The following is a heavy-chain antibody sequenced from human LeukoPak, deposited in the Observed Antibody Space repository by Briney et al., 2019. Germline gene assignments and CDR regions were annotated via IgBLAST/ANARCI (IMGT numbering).Heavy chain of an antibody. V-gene: IGHV4-31*03. Sequence: SETLSLTCTVSGGSISSGGYYWSWIRQHPGKGLEWIGYIYYSGSTYYNPSLKSRVTISVDTSKNQFSLKLSSVTAADTAVYYCARVGITGTWDDDAFDIWGQGTMVTVSS. D-gene: IGHD1-20*01. CDR3: ARVGITGTWDDDAFDI. CDR2: IYYSGST. J-gene: IGHJ3*02. CDR1: GGSISSGGYY.